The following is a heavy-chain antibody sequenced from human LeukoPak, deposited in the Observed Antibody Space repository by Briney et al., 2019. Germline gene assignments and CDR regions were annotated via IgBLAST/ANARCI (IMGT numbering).Heavy chain of an antibody. CDR2: IIPIFGTA. V-gene: IGHV1-69*01. CDR3: ARGGVPPKRAAAGTYFDY. J-gene: IGHJ4*02. CDR1: GGTFSSYA. Sequence: GASVKVSCKASGGTFSSYAISWVRQAPGQGLEWMGGIIPIFGTANYAQKFQGRVTITADESTSTAYMELSSLRSEDTAVYYCARGGVPPKRAAAGTYFDYWGQGTLVTVSS. D-gene: IGHD6-13*01.